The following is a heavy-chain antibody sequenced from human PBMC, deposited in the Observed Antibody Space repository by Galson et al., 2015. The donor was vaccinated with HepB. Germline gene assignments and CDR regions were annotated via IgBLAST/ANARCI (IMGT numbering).Heavy chain of an antibody. J-gene: IGHJ4*02. CDR3: ARGGYYGSSDLQWGFDY. Sequence: SVKVSCKASGGTFSSYAISWVRQAPGQGLEWMGIINPSGGSTSYAQKFQGRVTMTRGTSTSTVYMELSSLRSEDTAVYYCARGGYYGSSDLQWGFDYWGQGTLVTVSS. CDR1: GGTFSSYA. D-gene: IGHD3-22*01. V-gene: IGHV1-46*01. CDR2: INPSGGST.